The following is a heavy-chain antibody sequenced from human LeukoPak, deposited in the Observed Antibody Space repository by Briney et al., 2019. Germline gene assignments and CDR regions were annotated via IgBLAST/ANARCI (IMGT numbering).Heavy chain of an antibody. CDR3: ARDTEDCSSTSCPYYYYYYMDV. CDR1: GGTFSSYA. Sequence: SVKVSCKASGGTFSSYAISWVRQAPGQGLEWMGEIIPIFGTANYAQKFQGRVTITADESTSTAYMELSSLRSEDTAVYYCARDTEDCSSTSCPYYYYYYMDVWGKGTTVTVSS. D-gene: IGHD2-2*01. V-gene: IGHV1-69*13. CDR2: IIPIFGTA. J-gene: IGHJ6*03.